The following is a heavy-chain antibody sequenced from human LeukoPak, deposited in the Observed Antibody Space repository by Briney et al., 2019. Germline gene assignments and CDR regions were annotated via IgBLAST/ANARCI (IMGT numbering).Heavy chain of an antibody. CDR2: IYYSGST. CDR1: GGSISSSSYY. V-gene: IGHV4-39*07. Sequence: SETLSLTCTVSGGSISSSSYYWGWIRQPPGKGLEWIGSIYYSGSTYYNPSLKSRVTMSVDTSKNQFSLRLSSVTAADTAVYYCARNEYYDSWGGYLGYFDYWGQGTLVTVSS. CDR3: ARNEYYDSWGGYLGYFDY. D-gene: IGHD3-3*01. J-gene: IGHJ4*02.